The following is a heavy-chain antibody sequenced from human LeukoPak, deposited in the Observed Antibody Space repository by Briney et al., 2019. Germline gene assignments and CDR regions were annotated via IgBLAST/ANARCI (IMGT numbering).Heavy chain of an antibody. J-gene: IGHJ4*02. CDR1: GFTFSSYS. CDR3: AKGETITIFGVVMY. D-gene: IGHD3-3*01. CDR2: ISSSSSTI. Sequence: GGSLRLSCAASGFTFSSYSMNWVRQAPGKGLEWVSYISSSSSTIYYADSVKGRFTISRDNSKNTLYLQMNSLRAEDTAVYYCAKGETITIFGVVMYWGQGTLVTVSS. V-gene: IGHV3-48*01.